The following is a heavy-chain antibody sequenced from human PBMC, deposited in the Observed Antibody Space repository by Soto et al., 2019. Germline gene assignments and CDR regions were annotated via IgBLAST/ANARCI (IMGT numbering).Heavy chain of an antibody. CDR1: GGPVSGGTYY. V-gene: IGHV4-61*01. CDR2: VYYSWST. Sequence: PSETLSLTCTVSGGPVSGGTYYWSWILQPPGKGLEWIGYVYYSWSTNYNPSLKSRVTISIDTSKNQFSLKLTSVTAADTAVYYCAGAHSSGRIFAYWGQGTLVT. D-gene: IGHD6-19*01. J-gene: IGHJ4*02. CDR3: AGAHSSGRIFAY.